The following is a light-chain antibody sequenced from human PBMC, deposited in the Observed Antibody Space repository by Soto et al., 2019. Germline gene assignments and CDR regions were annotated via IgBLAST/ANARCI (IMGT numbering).Light chain of an antibody. CDR1: SSNIGSNY. CDR3: AAWDDSLSGCV. V-gene: IGLV1-47*01. J-gene: IGLJ1*01. Sequence: QSVLTQAASESGTPGPRVTISCSGSSSNIGSNYVYWYQQLPGTAPKLLIYRNNQRPSGVPDRFSGSKSGTSASLAISGLRSEDEADYYCAAWDDSLSGCVFGTGTKVTVL. CDR2: RNN.